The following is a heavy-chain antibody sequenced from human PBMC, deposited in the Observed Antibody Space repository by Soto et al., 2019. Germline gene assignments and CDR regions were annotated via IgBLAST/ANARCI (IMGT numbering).Heavy chain of an antibody. CDR2: IGGGGGIT. CDR1: GFTFSNYA. Sequence: EVQLLESGGGLVQPGGSLRLSCAASGFTFSNYAMGWVRQAPGKGLEWVSGIGGGGGITYYSDSVKGRFTISRDNSKNTLYLHVNGLRAEDTAVYYCAKTAEAVAGNVYGYWGQGTLVTVSS. CDR3: AKTAEAVAGNVYGY. V-gene: IGHV3-23*01. J-gene: IGHJ4*02. D-gene: IGHD6-19*01.